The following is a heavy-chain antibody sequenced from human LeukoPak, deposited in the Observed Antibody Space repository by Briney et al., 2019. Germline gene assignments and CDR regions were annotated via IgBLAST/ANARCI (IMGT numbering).Heavy chain of an antibody. CDR2: ISGSGGST. CDR3: ARGSVQLCPRY. Sequence: GGSLRLSCAASGFTFSSYAMSWVRQAPGKGLEWVSAISGSGGSTYYADSVKGRFTISRDNSKNTLYLQMNSLRSEDTAVYYCARGSVQLCPRYWGQGTLVTVSS. D-gene: IGHD5-18*01. J-gene: IGHJ4*02. V-gene: IGHV3-23*01. CDR1: GFTFSSYA.